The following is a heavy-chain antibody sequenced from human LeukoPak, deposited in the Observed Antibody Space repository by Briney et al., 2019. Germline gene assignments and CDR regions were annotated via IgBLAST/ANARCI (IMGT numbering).Heavy chain of an antibody. Sequence: PGGSLRLSCAAPGFTVSNNYMTWVRQAPGKGLEWVSVIYSGGSTYYADSVKGRFTISRDNSKNTLYLQMNSLRAEDTAVYFCARGYVHFDYWGQGTLVTVSS. CDR3: ARGYVHFDY. CDR2: IYSGGST. CDR1: GFTVSNNY. V-gene: IGHV3-53*01. J-gene: IGHJ4*02. D-gene: IGHD3-16*01.